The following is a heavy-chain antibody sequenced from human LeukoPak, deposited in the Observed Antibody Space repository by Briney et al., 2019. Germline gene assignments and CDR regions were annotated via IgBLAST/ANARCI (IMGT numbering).Heavy chain of an antibody. CDR1: GFTLSSYA. D-gene: IGHD3-10*01. J-gene: IGHJ4*02. V-gene: IGHV3-23*01. CDR2: IGDSGATT. Sequence: GGALALFCAAPGFTLSSYAMTWVRQAPGKGLGWVSDIGDSGATTYYADSVKGRFTISRDNSKNTLYLQMSSLRAEDTAVYFCASFHYYGSGAYYLSYWGQGTLVTVSS. CDR3: ASFHYYGSGAYYLSY.